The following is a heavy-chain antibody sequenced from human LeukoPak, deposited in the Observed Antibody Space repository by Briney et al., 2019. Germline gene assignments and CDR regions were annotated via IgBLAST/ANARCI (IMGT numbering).Heavy chain of an antibody. V-gene: IGHV3-23*01. D-gene: IGHD6-19*01. Sequence: PGGSLRLSCAASGFTFGVYAMTWVRQAPGRGLEWVSTISDNTYYSDSVKGRFTISRDDSKSTLFLQMSSLTVEDTAIYHCARSLGSGHYYFDYWGQGILVTVSS. CDR1: GFTFGVYA. J-gene: IGHJ4*02. CDR2: ISDNT. CDR3: ARSLGSGHYYFDY.